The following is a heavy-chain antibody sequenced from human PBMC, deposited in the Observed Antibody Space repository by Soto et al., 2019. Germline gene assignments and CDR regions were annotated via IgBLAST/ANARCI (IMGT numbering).Heavy chain of an antibody. D-gene: IGHD3-16*01. V-gene: IGHV3-23*01. CDR1: GFTFSDSA. CDR2: VTVSGDTS. Sequence: EVQLLESGGGLAQPGGSLRLSCAASGFTFSDSALSWVRQAKGKGLEWVSSVTVSGDTSYYADSVEGRFTISRDNSKNTRDLQMHSLRDEDTAVYYCAKHGCSYPSCYPYYYSVDVWCKGATVTGSS. CDR3: AKHGCSYPSCYPYYYSVDV. J-gene: IGHJ6*03.